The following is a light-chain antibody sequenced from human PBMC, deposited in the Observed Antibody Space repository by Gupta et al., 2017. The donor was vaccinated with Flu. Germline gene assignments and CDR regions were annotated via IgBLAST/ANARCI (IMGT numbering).Light chain of an antibody. CDR1: QSVLYSSNNKNY. CDR2: WAS. V-gene: IGKV4-1*01. Sequence: DIVMTQPPDSLAVSLGERATINCKSSQSVLYSSNNKNYLAWYQQKPGQPPKLLIYWASTRESGVPDRFSGSGSGTDFTLTISSLQAEDVAVYYCQQYYSTPPTFGGGTXVEIK. CDR3: QQYYSTPPT. J-gene: IGKJ4*01.